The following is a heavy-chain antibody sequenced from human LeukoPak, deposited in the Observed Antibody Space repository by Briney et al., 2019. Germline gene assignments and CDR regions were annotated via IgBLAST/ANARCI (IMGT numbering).Heavy chain of an antibody. CDR3: AREDTAMVEGFDY. CDR2: ISYDGSTK. J-gene: IGHJ4*02. V-gene: IGHV3-30*04. Sequence: PGRSLRLSCAASGFTFNSYAMHWVRQAPGKGLGWVAVISYDGSTKYYADSVKGRFTISRDNSKDTLHLQMNTLRADDTAVYYCAREDTAMVEGFDYWGQGTLVTVSS. CDR1: GFTFNSYA. D-gene: IGHD5-18*01.